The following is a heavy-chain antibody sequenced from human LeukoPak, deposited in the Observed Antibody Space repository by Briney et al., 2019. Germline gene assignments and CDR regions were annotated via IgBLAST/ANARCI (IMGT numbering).Heavy chain of an antibody. D-gene: IGHD1-26*01. CDR2: IWYDGSNK. CDR1: GFTFSSYG. CDR3: ARDQWRGSYLDY. V-gene: IGHV3-33*01. J-gene: IGHJ4*02. Sequence: GRSLRLSCAASGFTFSSYGMHWVRQAPGKGLEWVAVIWYDGSNKYYADSVKGRFTISRDNSKNTLYLQMNSLRAEDTAVYYCARDQWRGSYLDYWGQGTLVTVSS.